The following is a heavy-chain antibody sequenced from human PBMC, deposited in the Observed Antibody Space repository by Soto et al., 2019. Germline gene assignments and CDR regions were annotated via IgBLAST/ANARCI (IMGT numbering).Heavy chain of an antibody. J-gene: IGHJ5*02. CDR3: CGWVNGNWFDP. D-gene: IGHD5-12*01. CDR1: GGSFTNYY. CDR2: INDSGSV. V-gene: IGHV4-34*01. Sequence: QVQLQQWGAGLLKPSETLSLTRAVYGGSFTNYYWSWIRQPPGKGLEWIGEINDSGSVKYNPSLKSRVTISVDTSKHQFYLRLRSVTAADTAIYYCCGWVNGNWFDPWAQGTLVTVSS.